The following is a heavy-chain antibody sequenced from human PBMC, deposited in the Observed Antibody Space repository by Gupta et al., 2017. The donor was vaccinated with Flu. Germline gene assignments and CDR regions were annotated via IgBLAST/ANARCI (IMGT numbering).Heavy chain of an antibody. V-gene: IGHV3-48*02. CDR1: GFTFTKYG. CDR2: IDTGGNRI. D-gene: IGHD3-16*01. J-gene: IGHJ4*02. CDR3: SRMGEVGGRTLGDY. Sequence: EVQLVESGGGLVQPGGSLRLSCAASGFTFTKYGMNWARQAPGKGLEWLSYIDTGGNRIYYADAVKGRFTVSRDNAKTSLYLQMNSLREEDTAVYYCSRMGEVGGRTLGDYWGLGTLVTVSS.